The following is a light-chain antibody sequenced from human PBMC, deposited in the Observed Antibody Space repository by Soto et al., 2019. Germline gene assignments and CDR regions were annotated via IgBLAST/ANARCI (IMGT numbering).Light chain of an antibody. Sequence: QSALAQPPSASGSPGQSVTISCTGTSSDVGAYNFVSWYQQLSGKAPKLMIYEVTKRPSGVPDRFSGSKSGNTASLTVSGLQAEDEADYYCSSYAGSITIYVFGTGTKLTVL. CDR2: EVT. V-gene: IGLV2-8*01. CDR3: SSYAGSITIYV. J-gene: IGLJ1*01. CDR1: SSDVGAYNF.